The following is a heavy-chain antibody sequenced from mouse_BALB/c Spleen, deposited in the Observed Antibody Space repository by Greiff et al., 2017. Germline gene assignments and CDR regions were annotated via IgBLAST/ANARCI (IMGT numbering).Heavy chain of an antibody. Sequence: QVQLQQSGAELAKPGASVKMSCKASGYTFTSYWMHWVKQRPGQGLEWIGYINPSTGYTEYNQKFKDKATLTADKSSSTAYMQLSSLTSEDSAVYYCASGAYYRPAMDYWGQGTSVTVSS. J-gene: IGHJ4*01. CDR1: GYTFTSYW. V-gene: IGHV1-7*01. CDR2: INPSTGYT. CDR3: ASGAYYRPAMDY. D-gene: IGHD2-14*01.